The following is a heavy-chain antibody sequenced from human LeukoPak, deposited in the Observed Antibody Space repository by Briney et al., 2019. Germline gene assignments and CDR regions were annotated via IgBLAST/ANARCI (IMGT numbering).Heavy chain of an antibody. J-gene: IGHJ5*02. CDR2: INHSGST. V-gene: IGHV4-34*01. CDR1: GGSFSGYY. Sequence: SETLSLTCAVYGGSFSGYYWSWIRQPPGKGLEWIGEINHSGSTNYSPSLKSRVTISVDTSKNQFSPKLSSVTAADTAVYYCARAALEAARRSRGFDPWGQGTLVTVSS. D-gene: IGHD6-6*01. CDR3: ARAALEAARRSRGFDP.